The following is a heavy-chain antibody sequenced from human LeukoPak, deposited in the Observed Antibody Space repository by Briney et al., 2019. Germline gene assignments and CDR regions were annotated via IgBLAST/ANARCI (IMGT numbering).Heavy chain of an antibody. V-gene: IGHV3-13*01. CDR2: TGTAGDT. CDR1: GFTFSDYD. Sequence: GGSLRLSCAASGFTFSDYDMHWVRHATGKGLEWVSATGTAGDTYYTGSVKGRFTISRENAKNSLYLQMNSLRAGDTAVYYCARVAKERVGGVYYFDYWGQGTLVTVSS. CDR3: ARVAKERVGGVYYFDY. J-gene: IGHJ4*02. D-gene: IGHD1-1*01.